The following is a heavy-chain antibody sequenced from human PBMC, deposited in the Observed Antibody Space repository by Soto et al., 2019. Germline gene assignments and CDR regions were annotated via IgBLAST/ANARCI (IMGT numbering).Heavy chain of an antibody. Sequence: QVQLVESGGGVVQPGRSLRLSCAASGFTFSSYGMHWVRQAPGKGLEWVALIWYDGSNKYYADSVKGRFTISRDNSKNILYLQMNSLTAEDTAVYYCARLGGSGGYTVDYWGQGTLVSVSS. D-gene: IGHD3-10*01. CDR2: IWYDGSNK. V-gene: IGHV3-33*01. J-gene: IGHJ4*02. CDR3: ARLGGSGGYTVDY. CDR1: GFTFSSYG.